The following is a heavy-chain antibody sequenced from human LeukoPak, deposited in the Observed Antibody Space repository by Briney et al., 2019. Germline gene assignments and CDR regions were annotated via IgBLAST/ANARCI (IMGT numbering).Heavy chain of an antibody. CDR3: ASSGYDHDY. D-gene: IGHD5-12*01. CDR2: IYHSGST. V-gene: IGHV4-30-2*01. J-gene: IGHJ4*02. Sequence: SQTLSLTCAVSGGSISSGGYSWSWIRQPPGKGLEWIGYIYHSGSTYYNPSLMSRVTISVDRSKNQFSLKLSSVTAADTAVYYCASSGYDHDYWGQETLVTVSS. CDR1: GGSISSGGYS.